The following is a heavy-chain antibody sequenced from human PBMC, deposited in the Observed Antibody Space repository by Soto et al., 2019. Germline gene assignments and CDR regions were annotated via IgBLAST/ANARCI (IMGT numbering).Heavy chain of an antibody. CDR1: GGSFSGYY. V-gene: IGHV4-34*01. CDR2: INHSGST. Sequence: SETLSLTCAVYGGSFSGYYWSWIRQPPGKGLEWIGEINHSGSTNYNPSLKSRVTISVDTSKNQFSLKLSSVTAADTAVYYCARGGEYCSSTSCYLVHYYYYMDVWGKGTTVTVSS. CDR3: ARGGEYCSSTSCYLVHYYYYMDV. J-gene: IGHJ6*03. D-gene: IGHD2-2*01.